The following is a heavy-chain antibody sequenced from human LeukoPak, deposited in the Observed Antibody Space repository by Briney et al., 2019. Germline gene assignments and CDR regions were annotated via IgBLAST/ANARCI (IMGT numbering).Heavy chain of an antibody. CDR3: ARFTGMTLYGMDV. CDR2: IYYSGST. D-gene: IGHD1-14*01. CDR1: GGSISSGGYY. Sequence: SETLSLTCTVSGGSISSGGYYWSWIRQHPGKGLEWIGYIYYSGSTYYNPSLKSRVTISVDTSKNQFSLKLSSVTAADTAVYYCARFTGMTLYGMDVWGQGTTVTVSS. J-gene: IGHJ6*02. V-gene: IGHV4-31*03.